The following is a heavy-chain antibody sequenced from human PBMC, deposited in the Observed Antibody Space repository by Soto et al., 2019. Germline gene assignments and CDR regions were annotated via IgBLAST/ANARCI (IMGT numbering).Heavy chain of an antibody. Sequence: PSETLSLTCTVSGGSVSSGSYYWSWIRQPPGKGLEWIGYIYYSGSTNSNPSLKSRVTISVDTSKNQFSLKLSSVTAADTAVYYCARSRYSGYDSVDYWGQGTLVTVSS. CDR2: IYYSGST. D-gene: IGHD5-12*01. CDR3: ARSRYSGYDSVDY. V-gene: IGHV4-61*01. J-gene: IGHJ4*02. CDR1: GGSVSSGSYY.